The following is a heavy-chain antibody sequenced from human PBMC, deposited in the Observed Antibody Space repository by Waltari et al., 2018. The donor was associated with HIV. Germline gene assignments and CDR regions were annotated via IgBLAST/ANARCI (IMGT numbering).Heavy chain of an antibody. D-gene: IGHD3-22*01. J-gene: IGHJ4*02. Sequence: EVQLVESGGGLVQPGGSLRLSCAASGFTFGTYSMTWVRQAPGKGLEWISYISSSTYTTSYADCVNGRFTISRYNAKSSLFLQMNSLRAEDTAVYYCARRPNSYDYDSSSYPTYYFDYWGQGTLVTVSS. V-gene: IGHV3-48*04. CDR3: ARRPNSYDYDSSSYPTYYFDY. CDR1: GFTFGTYS. CDR2: ISSSTYTT.